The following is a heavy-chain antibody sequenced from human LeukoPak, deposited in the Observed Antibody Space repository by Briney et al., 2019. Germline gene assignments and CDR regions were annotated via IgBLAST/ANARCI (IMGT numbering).Heavy chain of an antibody. V-gene: IGHV4-59*01. CDR2: IYYSGST. CDR1: GGSISSYY. Sequence: PSETLSLTCTVSGGSISSYYWSWIRQPPGKGLEWIGYIYYSGSTNYNPSLKSRVTISVDTSKNQFSLKLSSVTAADTAVYYCARGLYSSGWYPFDYRGQGTLVTVSS. CDR3: ARGLYSSGWYPFDY. J-gene: IGHJ4*02. D-gene: IGHD6-19*01.